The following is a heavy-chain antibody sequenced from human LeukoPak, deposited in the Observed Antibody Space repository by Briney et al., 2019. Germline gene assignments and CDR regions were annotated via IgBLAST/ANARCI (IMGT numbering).Heavy chain of an antibody. CDR1: GFPFSDYY. D-gene: IGHD1-14*01. CDR3: ASGIDYYYYYGMDV. CDR2: ISSSGSTI. V-gene: IGHV3-11*01. J-gene: IGHJ6*02. Sequence: PGGSLRLSCAASGFPFSDYYMSWIRQAPGKGLEWVSYISSSGSTIYYADSVKGRFTISRDNAKNSLYLQMNSLRAEDTAVYYCASGIDYYYYYGMDVWGQGTTVTVSS.